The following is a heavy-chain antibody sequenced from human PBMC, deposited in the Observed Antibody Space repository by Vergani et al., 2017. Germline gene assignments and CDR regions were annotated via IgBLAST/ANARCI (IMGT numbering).Heavy chain of an antibody. CDR3: ARGGPPSYYEDISGYNQY. J-gene: IGHJ4*02. CDR1: GGTFSSYT. D-gene: IGHD3-22*01. CDR2: IIPILGIA. Sequence: QVQLVQSGAEVKKPGSSVKVSCKASGGTFSSYTISWVRQAPGQGLEWMGSIIPILGIANYAQKFQGRVTITADKSTSTAYMELSSLRSEDTAVYYCARGGPPSYYEDISGYNQYWGEGSLVTVSS. V-gene: IGHV1-69*02.